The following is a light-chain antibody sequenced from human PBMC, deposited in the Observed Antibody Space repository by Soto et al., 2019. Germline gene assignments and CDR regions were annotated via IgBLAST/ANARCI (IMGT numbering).Light chain of an antibody. Sequence: EKVLKQSAGTLSLSPGERATLSCRASQSVSSSYLAWYQQKPGQAPRLLIYGASSRATGIPDRFSGSGSGTDFTLTISRLEPEDFAVYFCQQSGSSPLTFGGGTKVDIK. V-gene: IGKV3-20*01. CDR2: GAS. CDR1: QSVSSSY. CDR3: QQSGSSPLT. J-gene: IGKJ4*01.